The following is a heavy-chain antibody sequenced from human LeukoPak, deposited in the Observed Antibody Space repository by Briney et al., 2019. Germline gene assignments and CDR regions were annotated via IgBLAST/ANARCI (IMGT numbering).Heavy chain of an antibody. CDR2: LKQDGSQT. V-gene: IGHV3-7*01. D-gene: IGHD6-13*01. CDR1: GFTFRNYW. J-gene: IGHJ4*02. Sequence: GGSLRLSCAPYGFTFRNYWMTWVRQAPGKGLEWVANLKQDGSQTYYVASVEGRFTISRDNAKNSLYLQMNSLRAEDTAVYYCARIGYSSSGLDYWGQGTLVTVSS. CDR3: ARIGYSSSGLDY.